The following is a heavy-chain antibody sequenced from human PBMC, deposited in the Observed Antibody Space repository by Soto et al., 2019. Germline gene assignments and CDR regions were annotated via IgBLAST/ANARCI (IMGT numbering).Heavy chain of an antibody. CDR2: IYYSGST. J-gene: IGHJ4*02. V-gene: IGHV4-39*07. D-gene: IGHD3-9*01. CDR1: GGSISSSSYY. Sequence: SETLSLTCTVSGGSISSSSYYWGWIRQPPGKGLEWIGCIYYSGSTYYNPSLKSRVTISVDTSKNQFSLKLSSVTAADTAVYYCARVMGIYDILTGTEIETFDYWGQGTLVTVSS. CDR3: ARVMGIYDILTGTEIETFDY.